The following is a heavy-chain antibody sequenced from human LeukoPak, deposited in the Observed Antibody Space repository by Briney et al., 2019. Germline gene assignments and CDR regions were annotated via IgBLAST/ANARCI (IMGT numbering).Heavy chain of an antibody. J-gene: IGHJ3*02. Sequence: PGGSLRLSCAASGFTFSSYAMHWARQAPGKGLEWVAVISYDGSNKYYADSVKGRFTISRDNSKNTLYLQMNSLRAEDTAVYYCARGNTAMVTWGDAFDIWGQGTMVTVSS. CDR2: ISYDGSNK. V-gene: IGHV3-30*04. D-gene: IGHD5-18*01. CDR1: GFTFSSYA. CDR3: ARGNTAMVTWGDAFDI.